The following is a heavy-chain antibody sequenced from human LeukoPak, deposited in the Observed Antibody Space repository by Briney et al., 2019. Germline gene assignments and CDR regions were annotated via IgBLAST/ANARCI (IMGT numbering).Heavy chain of an antibody. CDR3: ARGRYSVAGKLRWFDP. D-gene: IGHD6-19*01. V-gene: IGHV4-34*01. J-gene: IGHJ5*02. Sequence: SETLSLTCAVYGGSFSGYYWSWIRQPPGKGLEWIGEINHSGSTNYNPSLKSRVTISVDTSKNQFSLKLSSVIAADTAVYYCARGRYSVAGKLRWFDPWGQGTLVTVSS. CDR2: INHSGST. CDR1: GGSFSGYY.